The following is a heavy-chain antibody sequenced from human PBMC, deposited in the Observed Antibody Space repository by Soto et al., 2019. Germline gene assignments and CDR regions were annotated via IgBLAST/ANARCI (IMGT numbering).Heavy chain of an antibody. J-gene: IGHJ4*02. Sequence: ASVKVSCKASGGTFSSYTISWVRQAPGQGLEWMGRIIPILGIANYAQKFQGRVTITADKSTSTAYMELSSLRSEDTAVYYCARGLRTRSFGVDYWGQGTLVTVSS. V-gene: IGHV1-69*02. CDR1: GGTFSSYT. D-gene: IGHD1-7*01. CDR2: IIPILGIA. CDR3: ARGLRTRSFGVDY.